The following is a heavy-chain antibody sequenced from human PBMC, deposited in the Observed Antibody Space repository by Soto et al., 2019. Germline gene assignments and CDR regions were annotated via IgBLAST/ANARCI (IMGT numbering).Heavy chain of an antibody. CDR2: VHSSGGT. V-gene: IGHV4-39*01. J-gene: IGHJ4*02. CDR1: HGSITSGDYF. D-gene: IGHD2-15*01. Sequence: SETLSLTCTVSHGSITSGDYFWAWIRQPPGKGLEFIGSVHSSGGTYYSPSLKSRASISIDKSKNRFSLKLTSVNAGDTAVYFCASVVVGATRQTGSDHWGQGTLVTAPQ. CDR3: ASVVVGATRQTGSDH.